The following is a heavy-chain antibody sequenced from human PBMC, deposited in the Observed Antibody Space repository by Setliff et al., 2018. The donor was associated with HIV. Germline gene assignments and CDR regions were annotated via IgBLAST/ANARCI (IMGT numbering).Heavy chain of an antibody. D-gene: IGHD2-15*01. J-gene: IGHJ6*03. V-gene: IGHV4-31*03. CDR3: ARGGGSRAATSSYYYMDV. CDR2: IYHNGST. Sequence: SETLSLTCTVSGGSIIIGGYYWGWIRQHPGKGLEWIGYIYHNGSTYYNPSLKSRLIISVDTSKNQFSLKLSSVTAADTAVYYCARGGGSRAATSSYYYMDVWGKGTTVTVSS. CDR1: GGSIIIGGYY.